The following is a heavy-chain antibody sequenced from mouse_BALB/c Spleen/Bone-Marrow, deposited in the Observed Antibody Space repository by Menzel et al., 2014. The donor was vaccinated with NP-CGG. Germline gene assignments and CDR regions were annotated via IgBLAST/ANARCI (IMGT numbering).Heavy chain of an antibody. J-gene: IGHJ3*01. D-gene: IGHD1-1*01. CDR3: TLVLRRPY. Sequence: VQLQQSGAELVKPGASVKLSCKASGYTFTSYYMYWAKQRPGQGLEWIGEIKPSNGGTNFNEKFKSKAKLAVDKSSSSTYMRLSNLTSGDSAVYYCTLVLRRPYWGQGTLVTVSA. CDR2: IKPSNGGT. CDR1: GYTFTSYY. V-gene: IGHV1S16*01.